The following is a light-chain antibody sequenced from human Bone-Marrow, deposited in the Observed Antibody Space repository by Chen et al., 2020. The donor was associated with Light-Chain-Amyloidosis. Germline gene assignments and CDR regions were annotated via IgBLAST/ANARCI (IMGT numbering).Light chain of an antibody. CDR2: DDS. Sequence: SYLLTQPSSVSVAPGQTATIACGGNNIGSTSVHWYQQTPGQAPLLVVYDDSDRPSGIPERLYGSNPGKTATRTSSRVEAGDEADYYCQVWDRSSDRPVFGGGTKLTVL. V-gene: IGLV3-21*02. CDR3: QVWDRSSDRPV. J-gene: IGLJ3*02. CDR1: NIGSTS.